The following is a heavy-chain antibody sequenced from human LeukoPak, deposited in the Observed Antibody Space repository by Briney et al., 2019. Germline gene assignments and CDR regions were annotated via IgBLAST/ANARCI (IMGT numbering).Heavy chain of an antibody. J-gene: IGHJ4*02. Sequence: SETLSLTCTVSGGSISSSSYYWGWLRQPPGKGLEWIGSIYYSGSTYYNPSLKSRVTISVDTSKNQFSLKLSSVTAADTAVYYCARIVGALDYFDYWGQGTLVTVSS. CDR3: ARIVGALDYFDY. CDR2: IYYSGST. V-gene: IGHV4-39*01. D-gene: IGHD1-26*01. CDR1: GGSISSSSYY.